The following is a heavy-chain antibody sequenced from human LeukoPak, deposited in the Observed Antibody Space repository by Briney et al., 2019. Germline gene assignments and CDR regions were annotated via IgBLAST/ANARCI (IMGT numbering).Heavy chain of an antibody. Sequence: SETLSLTCTVSGGSISSYYWSWIRQPAGKGLGWIGRIYTSGSTNYNPSLKSRVTMSVDTSKNQFSLKLSSVTAADTAVYYCARDCSGGSCYSAYYYYGMDVWGQGTTVTVSS. CDR1: GGSISSYY. CDR2: IYTSGST. CDR3: ARDCSGGSCYSAYYYYGMDV. D-gene: IGHD2-15*01. J-gene: IGHJ6*02. V-gene: IGHV4-4*07.